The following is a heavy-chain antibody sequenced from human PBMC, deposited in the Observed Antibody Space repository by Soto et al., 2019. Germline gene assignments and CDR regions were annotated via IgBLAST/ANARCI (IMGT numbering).Heavy chain of an antibody. V-gene: IGHV3-33*01. J-gene: IGHJ6*02. CDR2: IWYDGSNK. CDR3: ARGDIGYCSSTSCSSYYYYGMDV. CDR1: GFTFSSYG. D-gene: IGHD2-2*01. Sequence: GGSLRLSCAASGFTFSSYGMHWVRQAPGKGLEWVAVIWYDGSNKYYADSVKGRFTISRDNSKNTLYLQMNSLRAEDTAVYYCARGDIGYCSSTSCSSYYYYGMDVWGQGTTVTVSS.